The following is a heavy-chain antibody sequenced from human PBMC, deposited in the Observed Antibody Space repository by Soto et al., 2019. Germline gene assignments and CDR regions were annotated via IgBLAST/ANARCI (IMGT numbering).Heavy chain of an antibody. CDR2: ISSSSNYI. CDR1: GFTISNYS. J-gene: IGHJ5*02. Sequence: PGGSLRLSCAASGFTISNYSMNWVRQAPGKGLQWVSSISSSSNYIYYADAVKGRFTISRDNAKNSLYLQINSLRAEDTAVYYCARNTITTSSPWFDPWGQGTLVTVSS. CDR3: ARNTITTSSPWFDP. D-gene: IGHD1-20*01. V-gene: IGHV3-21*01.